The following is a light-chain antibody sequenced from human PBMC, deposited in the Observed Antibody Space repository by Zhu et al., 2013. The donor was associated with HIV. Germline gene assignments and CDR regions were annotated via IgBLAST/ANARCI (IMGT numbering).Light chain of an antibody. CDR2: DDS. Sequence: SYELTQPPSVSVSPGQTALITCSGTRLAEKYTSWYQQKPGQAPVLVVYDDSDRPSGIPERFSGSNSDNTATLTISRVEAGDEADYYCQVWNSSSDHNYVFGTGTKVTVL. J-gene: IGLJ1*01. V-gene: IGLV3-21*02. CDR1: RLAEK. CDR3: QVWNSSSDHNYV.